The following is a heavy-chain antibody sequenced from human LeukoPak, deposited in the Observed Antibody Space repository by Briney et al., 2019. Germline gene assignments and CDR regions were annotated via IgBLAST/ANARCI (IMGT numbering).Heavy chain of an antibody. D-gene: IGHD2-2*01. CDR2: IYYSGST. J-gene: IGHJ4*02. CDR3: ASNPDCSSTSCYGDY. CDR1: GGSISSSSYY. Sequence: SETLSLTCTVSGGSISSSSYYWGWIRQPPGKGLEWIGSIYYSGSTYYNPSLKSRVTISVDTSKNQFSLKLSSVTAADTAVYYCASNPDCSSTSCYGDYWGQGTLVTVSS. V-gene: IGHV4-39*01.